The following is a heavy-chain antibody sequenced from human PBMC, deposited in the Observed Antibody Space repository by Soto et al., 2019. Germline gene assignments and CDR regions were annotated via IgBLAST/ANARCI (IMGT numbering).Heavy chain of an antibody. CDR1: GFTFTSYW. Sequence: GGSLRLSCVASGFTFTSYWMSWVRQAPGKGLEWVANINQDGSEKYYVDSVKGRFTISRDNAENSLYLQINSLRAEDTAVYYCAASRTVDYWGQGTLVTVSS. J-gene: IGHJ4*02. CDR3: AASRTVDY. D-gene: IGHD6-13*01. CDR2: INQDGSEK. V-gene: IGHV3-7*01.